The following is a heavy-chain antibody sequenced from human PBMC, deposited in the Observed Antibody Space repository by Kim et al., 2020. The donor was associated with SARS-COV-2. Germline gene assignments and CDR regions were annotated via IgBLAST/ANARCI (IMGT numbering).Heavy chain of an antibody. V-gene: IGHV3-73*01. CDR3: TRFSSSTETYGMDV. J-gene: IGHJ6*02. Sequence: AAAVKGRFTISRDESKNTAYLQMNSLKTEDTAVYYCTRFSSSTETYGMDVWGQGTTVTVSS. D-gene: IGHD6-13*01.